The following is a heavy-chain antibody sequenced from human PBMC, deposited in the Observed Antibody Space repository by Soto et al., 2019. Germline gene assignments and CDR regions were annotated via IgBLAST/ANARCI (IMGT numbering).Heavy chain of an antibody. CDR3: ARPDYGGNGGMDV. CDR2: IYYSGST. Sequence: QVRLQESGPGLVKPSETLSLTCTVSGGSISSYYWSWIRQPPGKGLEWIGYIYYSGSTNYNPSLKSRVTISVDTSKNQFSLKLSSVTAADTAVYYCARPDYGGNGGMDVWGQGTTVTVSS. D-gene: IGHD4-17*01. J-gene: IGHJ6*02. CDR1: GGSISSYY. V-gene: IGHV4-59*01.